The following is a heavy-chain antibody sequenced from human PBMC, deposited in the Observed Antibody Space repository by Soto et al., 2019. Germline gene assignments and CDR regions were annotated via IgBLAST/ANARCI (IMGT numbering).Heavy chain of an antibody. CDR1: GYTFTSYG. CDR3: ARGRQLPLYYFDY. D-gene: IGHD6-6*01. Sequence: QVPLVQSGAEVKKPGASVKVSCKASGYTFTSYGISWVRQAPGQGLEWMGWISAYNGNTNYAQKLQGRVTMTTDTSXXTAXXXXRXLRSDDTAVYYCARGRQLPLYYFDYWGQGTLVTVSS. J-gene: IGHJ4*02. CDR2: ISAYNGNT. V-gene: IGHV1-18*01.